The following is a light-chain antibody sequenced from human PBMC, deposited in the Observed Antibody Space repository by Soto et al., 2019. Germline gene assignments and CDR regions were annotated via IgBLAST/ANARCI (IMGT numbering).Light chain of an antibody. CDR1: QNISPW. V-gene: IGKV1-5*03. Sequence: DIQMTQSPSTLSAFVGDRVAITCRASQNISPWLAWYQQKPGKAPKILIFEGSNLDTGVPSRFSGSGSGTDFTLTISSLQPDDFATYYCQQYSVYPYTFGQGTKLDI. J-gene: IGKJ2*01. CDR3: QQYSVYPYT. CDR2: EGS.